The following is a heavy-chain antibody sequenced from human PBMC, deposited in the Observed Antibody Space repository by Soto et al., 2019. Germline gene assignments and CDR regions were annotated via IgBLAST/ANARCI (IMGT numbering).Heavy chain of an antibody. CDR1: GFTFSSYA. J-gene: IGHJ6*02. Sequence: GGSLRLSCAASGFTFSSYAMHWVRQAPGKGLEWVAVISYDGSNKYYADSVKGRFTISRDNSKNTLYLQMNSLRAEDTAVYYCASYSSGWYDYYGMDVWGQGTTVTVSS. V-gene: IGHV3-30-3*01. CDR2: ISYDGSNK. CDR3: ASYSSGWYDYYGMDV. D-gene: IGHD6-19*01.